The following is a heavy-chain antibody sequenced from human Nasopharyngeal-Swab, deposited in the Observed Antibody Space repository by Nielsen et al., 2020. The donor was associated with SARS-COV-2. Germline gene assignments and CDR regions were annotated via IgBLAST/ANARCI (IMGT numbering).Heavy chain of an antibody. CDR2: IYYSGST. CDR3: AREALAEITIFGVVSRYGMDV. V-gene: IGHV4-31*03. CDR1: GGSISSGGYY. J-gene: IGHJ6*02. Sequence: SETLSLTCTVSGGSISSGGYYWSWIRQHPGKGLEWIGYIYYSGSTYYNPSPKSRVTISVDTSKNQFSLKLSSVTAADTAVYYCAREALAEITIFGVVSRYGMDVWGQGTTVTVSS. D-gene: IGHD3-3*01.